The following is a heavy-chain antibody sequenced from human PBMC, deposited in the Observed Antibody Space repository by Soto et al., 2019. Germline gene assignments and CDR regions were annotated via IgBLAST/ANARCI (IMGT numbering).Heavy chain of an antibody. D-gene: IGHD3-22*01. Sequence: SEPLSLTCAVYNGSFSGYYWSWIRQPPGKGLEWIGEIHHSGRTNYNPSLKSRLTISVDTSKNQFSLKLSSVTAADTAVYYCARSPLRLIDYDSSGWGQGTLVTVSS. V-gene: IGHV4-34*01. CDR2: IHHSGRT. CDR1: NGSFSGYY. J-gene: IGHJ4*02. CDR3: ARSPLRLIDYDSSG.